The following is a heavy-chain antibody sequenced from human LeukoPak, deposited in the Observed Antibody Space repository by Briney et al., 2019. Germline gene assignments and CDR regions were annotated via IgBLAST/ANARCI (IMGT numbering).Heavy chain of an antibody. CDR1: GFTFSSYA. CDR2: INSDGINT. D-gene: IGHD1-1*01. Sequence: GGSLRLSCAASGFTFSSYAMSWVRQAPGKGLEWVSRINSDGINTSYADSVKGRFTISRDNAKNTLNLQMNSLRAEDTAIYYCVKEQLAFYDYWGLGTLVTVSS. V-gene: IGHV3-23*01. J-gene: IGHJ4*02. CDR3: VKEQLAFYDY.